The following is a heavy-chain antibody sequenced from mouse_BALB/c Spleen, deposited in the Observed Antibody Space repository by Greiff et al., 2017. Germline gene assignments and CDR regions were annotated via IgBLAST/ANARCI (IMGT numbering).Heavy chain of an antibody. D-gene: IGHD2-14*01. J-gene: IGHJ2*01. CDR1: GYTFTSYN. CDR2: IYPGNGDT. Sequence: QVQLQQPGAELVKPGASVKMSCKASGYTFTSYNMHWVKQTPGQGLEWIGAIYPGNGDTSYNQKFKGKATLTADKSSSTAYMQLSSLTSEDSAVYYCAGYDGYFDYWGQGTTLTVSS. V-gene: IGHV1-12*01. CDR3: AGYDGYFDY.